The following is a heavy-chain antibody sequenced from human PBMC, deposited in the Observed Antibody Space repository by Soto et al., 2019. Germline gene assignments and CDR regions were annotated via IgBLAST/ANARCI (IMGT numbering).Heavy chain of an antibody. CDR2: IHVTGYT. J-gene: IGHJ4*02. V-gene: IGHV4-30-2*01. CDR1: GDSITSGMYS. D-gene: IGHD3-16*01. CDR3: ARGGALRPNGHVPLDL. Sequence: QLMLQESGSGLVRPSQTLSLTCTVSGDSITSGMYSWSWIRQAPGKGLEWIGNIHVTGYTAFSPSLRRRVTMSVATSRNQFSLNLNSVTAADTAVYFCARGGALRPNGHVPLDLWCQGTLVTVSS.